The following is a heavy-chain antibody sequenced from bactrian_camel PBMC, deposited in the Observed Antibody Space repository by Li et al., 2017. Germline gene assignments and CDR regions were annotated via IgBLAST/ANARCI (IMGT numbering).Heavy chain of an antibody. Sequence: HVQLVESGGGSVQTGGSLRLSCVASADTYRSNCIGWFRQAPGKQREGLAAVHTNAARSYYADSVKGRFTISQDSAKNTLNQQMNSLKTEDTAVYYCAAAVEGQGQLTIGDYNYWGQGTQVTVS. D-gene: IGHD4*01. V-gene: IGHV3S1*01. CDR3: AAAVEGQGQLTIGDYNY. CDR1: ADTYRSNC. CDR2: VHTNAARS. J-gene: IGHJ4*01.